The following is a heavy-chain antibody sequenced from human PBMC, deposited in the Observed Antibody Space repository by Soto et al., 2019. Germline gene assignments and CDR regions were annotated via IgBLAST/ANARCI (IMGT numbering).Heavy chain of an antibody. CDR3: ASYGSGSYYNGYYFDY. CDR1: GGSFSAYY. Sequence: QVQLQQWGAGLLKPSETLSLTCAVYGGSFSAYYWSWIRQSPGKGLEWIGEIHHSGSTNYKPSLKSRVTIPVDTSKNPFSRELRSVTAAATAVYYCASYGSGSYYNGYYFDYWGQGTLVTVSS. D-gene: IGHD3-10*01. CDR2: IHHSGST. J-gene: IGHJ4*02. V-gene: IGHV4-34*01.